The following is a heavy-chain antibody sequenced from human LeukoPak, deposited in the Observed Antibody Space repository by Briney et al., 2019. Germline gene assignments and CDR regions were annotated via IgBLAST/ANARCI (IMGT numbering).Heavy chain of an antibody. J-gene: IGHJ1*01. CDR3: AGRGHRYSRD. D-gene: IGHD2-15*01. CDR1: GDSVSSGY. V-gene: IGHV4-4*09. Sequence: SEPLSLRCNVSGDSVSSGYWSWIRQSPGKGLEWIGFIQDSGITDYNPSLKSRLIISVDTSKNLFSLTLRSVTAADTAVYYCAGRGHRYSRDWGQGILVTVSS. CDR2: IQDSGIT.